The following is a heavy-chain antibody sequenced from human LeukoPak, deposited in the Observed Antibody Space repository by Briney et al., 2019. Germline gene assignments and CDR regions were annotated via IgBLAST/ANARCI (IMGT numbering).Heavy chain of an antibody. D-gene: IGHD6-19*01. CDR3: AREAAVAGTYGMDV. V-gene: IGHV4-59*01. Sequence: SETLSLTCTVSGGSISSYYWSWIRQPPGKGLEWIGYIYYSGSTNYNPSLKSRVTISVDTSKNQFSLKLSSVTAADTAAYYCAREAAVAGTYGMDVWGQGTTVTVSS. J-gene: IGHJ6*02. CDR2: IYYSGST. CDR1: GGSISSYY.